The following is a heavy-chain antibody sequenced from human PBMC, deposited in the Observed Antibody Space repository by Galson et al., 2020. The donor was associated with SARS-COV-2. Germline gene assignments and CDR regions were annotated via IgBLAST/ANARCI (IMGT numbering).Heavy chain of an antibody. CDR2: IKQDGSEK. J-gene: IGHJ6*02. V-gene: IGHV3-7*01. Sequence: GGSLRLSCAASGFTFSSYWMSWVRQAPGKGLEWVANIKQDGSEKYHVDSVKGRFTISRDNAKNSLYLQMNSLRAEDTAVYYCARELCSSTSCSREGGSYYYYGMDVWGQGTTVTVSS. D-gene: IGHD2-2*01. CDR1: GFTFSSYW. CDR3: ARELCSSTSCSREGGSYYYYGMDV.